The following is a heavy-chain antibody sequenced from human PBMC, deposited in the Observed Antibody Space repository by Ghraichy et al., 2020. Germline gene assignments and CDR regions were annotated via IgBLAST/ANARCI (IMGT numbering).Heavy chain of an antibody. CDR1: GYTFTGYY. D-gene: IGHD4-17*01. J-gene: IGHJ3*02. CDR3: ARVSDGDYVAFDI. V-gene: IGHV1-2*02. CDR2: INPNSGGT. Sequence: ASVKVSCKASGYTFTGYYMHWVRQAPGQGLEWMGWINPNSGGTNYAQKFQGRVTMTRDTSISTAYMELSRVRSDDTAVYYCARVSDGDYVAFDIWGQGTMVTVSS.